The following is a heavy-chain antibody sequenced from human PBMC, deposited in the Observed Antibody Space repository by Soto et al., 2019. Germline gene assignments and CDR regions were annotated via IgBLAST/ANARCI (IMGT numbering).Heavy chain of an antibody. V-gene: IGHV4-34*01. D-gene: IGHD6-13*01. CDR2: INHSGST. Sequence: SETLSLTCAVYGGSFSGYYWSWTRQPPGKGLEWIGEINHSGSTNYNPSLKSRVTISVDTSKNQFSLKLSSVTAADTAVYYCASQYSSSWYYFDYWGQGTLVTVSS. CDR3: ASQYSSSWYYFDY. J-gene: IGHJ4*02. CDR1: GGSFSGYY.